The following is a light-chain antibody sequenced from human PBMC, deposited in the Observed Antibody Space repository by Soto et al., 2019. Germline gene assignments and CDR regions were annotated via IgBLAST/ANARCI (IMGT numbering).Light chain of an antibody. CDR1: SSNIGAGFD. CDR3: QSYDTGLTGHVL. CDR2: AST. Sequence: QSVLTQPPSVSGAPGQRVTISCSGTSSNIGAGFDVHWYQQLPGAAPKLLIYASTNRPSGVSDRFSGSKSDNSASLAITGLQIDDEADYYCQSYDTGLTGHVLFGGGTKLTVL. J-gene: IGLJ2*01. V-gene: IGLV1-40*01.